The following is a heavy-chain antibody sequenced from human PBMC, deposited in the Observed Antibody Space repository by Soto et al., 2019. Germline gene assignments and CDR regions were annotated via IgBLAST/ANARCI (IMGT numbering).Heavy chain of an antibody. CDR2: ISAYNGNT. CDR1: GYTFASYD. CDR3: ARESETYYYGSGSYSPRATDY. Sequence: ASVKVSCKASGYTFASYDINWVRQAPGQGLEWMGRISAYNGNTNYAQKLQGRVTMTTHTSTNTAYMELRSLRSDDTAVYYCARESETYYYGSGSYSPRATDYWGQGTLVTVSS. J-gene: IGHJ4*02. V-gene: IGHV1-18*01. D-gene: IGHD3-10*01.